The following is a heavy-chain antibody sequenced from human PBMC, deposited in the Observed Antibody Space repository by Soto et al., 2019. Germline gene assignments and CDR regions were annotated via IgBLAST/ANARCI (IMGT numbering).Heavy chain of an antibody. J-gene: IGHJ5*02. CDR1: GFTFSSYA. V-gene: IGHV3-23*01. CDR2: ISGSGGST. Sequence: GGSLRLSCAASGFTFSSYAMSWVRQAPGKGLEWVPSISGSGGSTYYADSVTGRFTISRDNSKNTLYLQMNSLRAEDTAVYYWAKDHWQQLVLNGFWNWFDPGGQGTLVTVSS. CDR3: AKDHWQQLVLNGFWNWFDP. D-gene: IGHD6-13*01.